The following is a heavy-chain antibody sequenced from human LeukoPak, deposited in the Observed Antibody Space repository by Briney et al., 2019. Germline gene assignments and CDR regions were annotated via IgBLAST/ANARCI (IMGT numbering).Heavy chain of an antibody. D-gene: IGHD5-12*01. CDR1: GASISNNNW. CDR3: ARVGYSGYDY. CDR2: IYHSGNT. Sequence: PSGTLSLTCVVSGASISNNNWWSWLRQSPGKGLEWIGSIYHSGNTNYNSSLKSRVTISLDKSKNQFSLKLNSVTAADTAVYFRARVGYSGYDYWGQGILVTVSS. J-gene: IGHJ4*02. V-gene: IGHV4-4*02.